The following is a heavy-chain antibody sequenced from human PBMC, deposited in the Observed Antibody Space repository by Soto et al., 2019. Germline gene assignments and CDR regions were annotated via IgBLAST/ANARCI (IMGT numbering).Heavy chain of an antibody. J-gene: IGHJ5*02. D-gene: IGHD6-13*01. CDR1: GDSITSSSHY. Sequence: SETLSLTCTVSGDSITSSSHYWGWIRQPPGKGLECIANIYYDGNTYYNPSLKSRVAISLDTSKNQFSLRLNSVTAADTAVYYCARRVYGRDWFDPWGQGTLVTVSS. V-gene: IGHV4-39*01. CDR2: IYYDGNT. CDR3: ARRVYGRDWFDP.